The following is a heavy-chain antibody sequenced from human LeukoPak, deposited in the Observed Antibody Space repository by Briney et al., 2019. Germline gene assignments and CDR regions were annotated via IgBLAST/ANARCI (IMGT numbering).Heavy chain of an antibody. CDR2: INPNSGGT. J-gene: IGHJ4*02. D-gene: IGHD6-13*01. Sequence: ASVKVSCKASGYTFTGYYMHWVRQAPGQGLEWMGWINPNSGGTNYAPKFQGRVTMTRDTSTSTAYMELSRLRSDDTAAYYCARDPGSSWYFDNWGQGTLVTVSS. CDR3: ARDPGSSWYFDN. CDR1: GYTFTGYY. V-gene: IGHV1-2*02.